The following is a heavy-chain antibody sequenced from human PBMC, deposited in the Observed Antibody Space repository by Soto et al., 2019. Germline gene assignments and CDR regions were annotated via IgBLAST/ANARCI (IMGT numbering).Heavy chain of an antibody. CDR3: AKDRRYCSSTSCYAQKYYFDY. V-gene: IGHV3-23*01. Sequence: GGSLRLSCAASGFTFSSYAMSWVRQAPGKGLEWVSAISGSGGSTYYADSVKGRFTISRDNSKNTLYLQMNSLRAEDTAVYYCAKDRRYCSSTSCYAQKYYFDYWGQGTLVTVSS. D-gene: IGHD2-2*01. CDR2: ISGSGGST. J-gene: IGHJ4*02. CDR1: GFTFSSYA.